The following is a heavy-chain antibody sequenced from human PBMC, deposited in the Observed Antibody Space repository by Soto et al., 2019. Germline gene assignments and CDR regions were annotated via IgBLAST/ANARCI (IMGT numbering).Heavy chain of an antibody. V-gene: IGHV3-73*01. D-gene: IGHD3-22*01. CDR3: TRHKSSGYYYGYEY. CDR1: VFTFSGSA. Sequence: PGGSLRLSCASSVFTFSGSAMHCVRHSSGKGLEWVGRIRSKANSYATAYAASVKGRFTISRDDSKNTAYLQMNSLKTEDTAVYYCTRHKSSGYYYGYEYWGQGTLVTVSS. J-gene: IGHJ4*02. CDR2: IRSKANSYAT.